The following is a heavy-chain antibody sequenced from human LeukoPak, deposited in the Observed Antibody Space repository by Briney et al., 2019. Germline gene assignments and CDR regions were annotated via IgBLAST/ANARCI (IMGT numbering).Heavy chain of an antibody. CDR3: GRAYERQWLVHYFDY. J-gene: IGHJ4*02. V-gene: IGHV4-34*01. CDR1: GGSFSGYY. Sequence: PLGTLSLTCALSGGSFSGYYWSWIRPPPGKGLERIGEINHSGSTNYNPSLKIRVTISVDTSKTQFSRKLSSVTAADTAVYYCGRAYERQWLVHYFDYWGQGTLVTVSS. D-gene: IGHD6-19*01. CDR2: INHSGST.